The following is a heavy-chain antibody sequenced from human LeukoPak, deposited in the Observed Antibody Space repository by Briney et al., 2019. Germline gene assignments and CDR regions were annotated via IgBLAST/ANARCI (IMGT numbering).Heavy chain of an antibody. J-gene: IGHJ3*02. CDR3: AREVYYHRSGYLKAFDI. CDR2: VYYSGST. V-gene: IGHV4-61*08. Sequence: SETLSLTCAVSGGSISSGGYSWSWIRQPPGKGLEWIGHVYYSGSTNYKPSLKSRVTISVDSSTNQFSLKLSAVTAADTAVYYCAREVYYHRSGYLKAFDIWGQGTMVTVSS. D-gene: IGHD3-22*01. CDR1: GGSISSGGYS.